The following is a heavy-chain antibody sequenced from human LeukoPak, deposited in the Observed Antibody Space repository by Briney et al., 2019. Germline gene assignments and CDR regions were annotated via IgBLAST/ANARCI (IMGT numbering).Heavy chain of an antibody. CDR1: GGTFSSYA. CDR2: IIPIFGTA. Sequence: ASVKVSRKASGGTFSSYAISWVRQAPGQGLEWMGRIIPIFGTANYAQKFQGRVTITTDESTSTAYMELSSLRSEDTAVYYCASYDYSMGDWFDPWGQGTLVTVSS. CDR3: ASYDYSMGDWFDP. J-gene: IGHJ5*02. V-gene: IGHV1-69*05. D-gene: IGHD4-11*01.